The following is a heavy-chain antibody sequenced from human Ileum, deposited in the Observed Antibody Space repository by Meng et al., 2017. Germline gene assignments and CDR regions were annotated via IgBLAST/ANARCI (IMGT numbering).Heavy chain of an antibody. CDR1: GGSVSSGSYY. Sequence: QVQMQGSGPGLGRPSETPALPCTVSGGSVSSGSYYWNWIRQPPGKGPEWIAYIYYTGSTNYNPSLKSRVIISADTSKNQFSLKLSSVTAADTAVYYCARAETALDYWGQGTLVTVSS. CDR2: IYYTGST. V-gene: IGHV4-61*01. D-gene: IGHD5-18*01. J-gene: IGHJ4*02. CDR3: ARAETALDY.